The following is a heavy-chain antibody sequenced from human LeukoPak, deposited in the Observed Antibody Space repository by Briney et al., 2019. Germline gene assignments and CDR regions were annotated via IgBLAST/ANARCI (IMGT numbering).Heavy chain of an antibody. CDR3: ARAGGDGYNSRWDFDY. CDR2: IHPDSGGT. J-gene: IGHJ4*02. D-gene: IGHD5-24*01. CDR1: GYTFTGYY. V-gene: IGHV1-2*02. Sequence: ASVKVSCKASGYTFTGYYMHWVRQAPGQGLDWLGWIHPDSGGTNSAQKFQGRVTMTRDTSIRTVYMELSRLKSDDTAVYYCARAGGDGYNSRWDFDYWGQGTLVTVSS.